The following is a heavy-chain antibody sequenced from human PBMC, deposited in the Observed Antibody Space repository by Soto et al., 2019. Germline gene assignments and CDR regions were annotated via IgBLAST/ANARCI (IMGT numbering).Heavy chain of an antibody. CDR1: GYTFTSYG. J-gene: IGHJ4*02. Sequence: QVPLVQSGAEVKKPGASVKVSCKASGYTFTSYGISWVRQAPGQGLEWMGWISAYNGNTNYAQKFQGRVALTTDTSTGTAYMELRSPRSEDTAVYYCARDGRNGGYLDYWGQGTLVTVSS. D-gene: IGHD2-8*01. V-gene: IGHV1-18*01. CDR3: ARDGRNGGYLDY. CDR2: ISAYNGNT.